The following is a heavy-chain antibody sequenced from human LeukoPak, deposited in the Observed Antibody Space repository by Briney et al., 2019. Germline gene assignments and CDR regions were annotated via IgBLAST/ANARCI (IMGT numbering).Heavy chain of an antibody. J-gene: IGHJ5*02. CDR3: ARHDWFDP. CDR2: IAEDGKTT. V-gene: IGHV3-30*03. CDR1: ALTPTTQG. Sequence: TLRPSRAASALTPTTQGTHTAPQAPSNQREWVAVIAEDGKTTYYADSVKGRFTISRDNSKNTVYLQMNSLRVDDTAVYYCARHDWFDPWGQGTRVTVSS.